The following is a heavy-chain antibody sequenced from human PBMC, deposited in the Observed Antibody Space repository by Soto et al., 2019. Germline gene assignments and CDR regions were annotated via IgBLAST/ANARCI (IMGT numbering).Heavy chain of an antibody. CDR1: GGTFSSYA. J-gene: IGHJ6*02. D-gene: IGHD2-2*01. Sequence: QVQLVQSGAEVKKPGSSVKVSCKASGGTFSSYAISWVRQAPGQGLEWMGGIISIFGTANYAQKFQGRVTXXADESTSTASMELSSLRSEDTAVYYCARHVPAAGYYYGMDVWGQGTTVTVSS. V-gene: IGHV1-69*12. CDR3: ARHVPAAGYYYGMDV. CDR2: IISIFGTA.